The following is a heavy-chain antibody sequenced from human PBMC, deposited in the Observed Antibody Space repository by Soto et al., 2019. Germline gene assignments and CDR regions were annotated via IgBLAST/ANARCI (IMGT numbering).Heavy chain of an antibody. CDR1: GGTFSSYA. V-gene: IGHV1-69*01. Sequence: QVQLVQSGAEVKKPVSSVTVSCTASGGTFSSYAISWLRQAPGQGLEWMGVIIPIFGTANYAQKFQGRVTITADESTSTAYMELSSLRSEDTAVYYCARVGIAAADSISGDYWGQGTLVTVSS. J-gene: IGHJ4*02. D-gene: IGHD6-13*01. CDR3: ARVGIAAADSISGDY. CDR2: IIPIFGTA.